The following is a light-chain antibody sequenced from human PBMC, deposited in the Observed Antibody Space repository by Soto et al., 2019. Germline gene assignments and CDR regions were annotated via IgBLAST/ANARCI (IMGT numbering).Light chain of an antibody. CDR2: AVT. CDR3: CSFAGSRILYV. V-gene: IGLV2-23*02. J-gene: IGLJ1*01. Sequence: QSALTQPPSVSGSPGQSITISCTGSRSDVGGYNLVSWYQQHPGKAPKLMIYAVTRRPSGVSNRFSGSKSGDTASLTISGLQAEDEANYYCCSFAGSRILYVFGTGTKVTVL. CDR1: RSDVGGYNL.